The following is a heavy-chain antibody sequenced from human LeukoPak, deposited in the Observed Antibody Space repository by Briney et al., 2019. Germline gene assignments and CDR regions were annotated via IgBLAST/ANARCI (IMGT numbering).Heavy chain of an antibody. Sequence: GGSLRLSCAASGSTFDDYAMHWVRQAPGKGLEWVSGIRWDRGTVGYAGSVKGRFTISRDNAKSSVYLQMNSLRAEDTALYYCARGIDSSGTYSGWGFHLRYWGQGTLVTVSS. CDR1: GSTFDDYA. CDR2: IRWDRGTV. D-gene: IGHD1-26*01. V-gene: IGHV3-9*01. CDR3: ARGIDSSGTYSGWGFHLRY. J-gene: IGHJ4*02.